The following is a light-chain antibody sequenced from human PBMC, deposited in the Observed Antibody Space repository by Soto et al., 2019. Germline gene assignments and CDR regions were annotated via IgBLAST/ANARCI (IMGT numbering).Light chain of an antibody. CDR3: CSHAGSILWV. J-gene: IGLJ3*02. CDR2: EVT. CDR1: SSDVGIYDL. Sequence: QPVLTQPASVSGSPGQSITISCTGTSSDVGIYDLVSWYQHHPGKAPKLMIYEVTKRPSGVSNRFSGSKSGNTASLTISGLQAEDEADYYCCSHAGSILWVLGGGTKVTVL. V-gene: IGLV2-23*02.